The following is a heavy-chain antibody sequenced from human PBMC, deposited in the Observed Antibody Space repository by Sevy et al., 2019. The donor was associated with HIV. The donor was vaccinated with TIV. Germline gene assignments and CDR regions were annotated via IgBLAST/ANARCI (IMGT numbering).Heavy chain of an antibody. D-gene: IGHD3-3*01. J-gene: IGHJ4*02. Sequence: ASVNVSCKASGDTFTNYAFGWVRQAPGQGLEWMGRIIPMFGTGTTDYAQKFQGRVKITADESTSTAYMELSSLRSEDTAGYYCAGATDTYYTLDYWGQGTLVTVSS. CDR1: GDTFTNYA. CDR3: AGATDTYYTLDY. V-gene: IGHV1-69*13. CDR2: IIPMFGTGTT.